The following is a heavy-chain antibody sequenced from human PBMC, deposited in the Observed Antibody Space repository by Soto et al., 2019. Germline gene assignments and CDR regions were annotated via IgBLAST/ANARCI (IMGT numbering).Heavy chain of an antibody. CDR3: VRALTRAFDI. CDR1: GYTFTGYY. V-gene: IGHV1-2*04. J-gene: IGHJ3*02. CDR2: INPNSGGT. Sequence: ASVKVSCNASGYTFTGYYMHWVRQAPGQGLEWMGWINPNSGGTNYAQRFQGWVTMTRDTSISTAYMELSRLRSDDTAVYYCVRALTRAFDIGGQGTMVTVSS.